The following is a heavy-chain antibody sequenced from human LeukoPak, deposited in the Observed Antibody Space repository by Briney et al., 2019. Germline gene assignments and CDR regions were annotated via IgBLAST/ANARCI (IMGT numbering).Heavy chain of an antibody. D-gene: IGHD3-22*01. CDR3: AREVYYDSSGYYN. Sequence: ASVKVSCKASGYTFTSYDINWVRQATGQGLEWMGWMNPNSGNTGYAQKFQGRVTITRNNSISTAYMELSSLRSEDTAVYYCAREVYYDSSGYYNWGQGTLVTVSS. V-gene: IGHV1-8*03. CDR1: GYTFTSYD. J-gene: IGHJ4*02. CDR2: MNPNSGNT.